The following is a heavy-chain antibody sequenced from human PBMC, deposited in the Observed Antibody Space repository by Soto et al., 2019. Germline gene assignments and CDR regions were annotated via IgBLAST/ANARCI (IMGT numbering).Heavy chain of an antibody. CDR2: IGHDGVNK. J-gene: IGHJ4*02. Sequence: QVRLVESGGGVVQPGRSLRLSCAASGFVFGNYAMHWVRQAPGKGPEWVTVIGHDGVNKFYADSVRGRFTISRDDSKNTLYLEMNSLRVEDSAVYYCSRDPVTGITDDFDRWGQGTLVTVAS. CDR1: GFVFGNYA. CDR3: SRDPVTGITDDFDR. D-gene: IGHD1-20*01. V-gene: IGHV3-30*04.